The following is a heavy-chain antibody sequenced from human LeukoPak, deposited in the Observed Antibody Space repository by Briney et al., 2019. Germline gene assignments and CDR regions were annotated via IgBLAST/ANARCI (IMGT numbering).Heavy chain of an antibody. CDR3: TRDRRIVVVPAAMPYFDY. CDR1: GFTFGDYA. D-gene: IGHD2-2*01. J-gene: IGHJ4*02. CDR2: IKSKAYGGTT. V-gene: IGHV3-49*04. Sequence: GGYLRLSCTASGFTFGDYAMSWVRQAPGKGLEWVGSIKSKAYGGTTEYAASVKGRFTISRDDSKSIAYLQMNSLKTEDTAVYYCTRDRRIVVVPAAMPYFDYWGQGTLVTVSS.